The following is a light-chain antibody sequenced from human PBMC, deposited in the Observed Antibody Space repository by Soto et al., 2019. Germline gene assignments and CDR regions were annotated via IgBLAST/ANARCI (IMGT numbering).Light chain of an antibody. CDR3: QQYNNFPPT. Sequence: DVQLTQSPSSLSASVGARVTISCRASQSVTNWVAWYQQKPGKAPNVLIYATYTLQSGVPSRFSGSGSGTDFTLTINSLQPEDFATYYCQQYNNFPPTFGGGTKVEIK. CDR2: ATY. J-gene: IGKJ4*01. V-gene: IGKV1D-16*01. CDR1: QSVTNW.